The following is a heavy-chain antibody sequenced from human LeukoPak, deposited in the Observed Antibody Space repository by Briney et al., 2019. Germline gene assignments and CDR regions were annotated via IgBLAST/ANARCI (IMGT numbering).Heavy chain of an antibody. CDR2: IKEDGSEK. Sequence: PGGSLRLSCAASGFTFRSYWMSWVRQAPGKGLEWVANIKEDGSEKYYVDSEKGRFTISKDNAKNSLYLQMNSLRAEDTAVYYCARDNYYSNYNWGQGTLVTVPS. CDR1: GFTFRSYW. CDR3: ARDNYYSNYN. D-gene: IGHD4-11*01. J-gene: IGHJ4*02. V-gene: IGHV3-7*01.